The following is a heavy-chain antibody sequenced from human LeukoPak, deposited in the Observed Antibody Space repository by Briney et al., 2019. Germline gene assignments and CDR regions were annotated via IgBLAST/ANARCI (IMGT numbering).Heavy chain of an antibody. D-gene: IGHD4-17*01. J-gene: IGHJ3*02. Sequence: SETLSLTCTGSGGSISSYYWSWIRQPPGKGLEWIGYIYYSGSTNYNPSLKSRVTISVDTSKNQFSLKLSFVTAADTAVYYCARDDYGDYVGAFDIWGQGTMVTVSS. CDR1: GGSISSYY. CDR2: IYYSGST. CDR3: ARDDYGDYVGAFDI. V-gene: IGHV4-59*01.